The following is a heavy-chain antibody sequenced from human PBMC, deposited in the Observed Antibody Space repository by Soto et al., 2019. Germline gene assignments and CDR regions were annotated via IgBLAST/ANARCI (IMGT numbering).Heavy chain of an antibody. J-gene: IGHJ3*02. V-gene: IGHV1-18*01. CDR3: ASAYCSSTSCYGDAFDI. CDR1: GYTFTSYG. Sequence: GASVKVSCKASGYTFTSYGISWVRQAPGQGLEWMGWISAYNGNTNYAQKLQGRVTMTTDTSTSTAYMELRSLRSDDTAVYYCASAYCSSTSCYGDAFDIWGQGTMVTVSS. CDR2: ISAYNGNT. D-gene: IGHD2-2*01.